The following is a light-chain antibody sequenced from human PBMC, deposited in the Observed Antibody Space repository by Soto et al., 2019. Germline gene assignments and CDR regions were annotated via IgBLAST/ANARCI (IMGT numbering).Light chain of an antibody. CDR1: QSLLHSNGNSY. V-gene: IGKV2-28*01. CDR3: MQGLPTPLT. J-gene: IGKJ4*01. CDR2: LGS. Sequence: DIGMTQSPLSLPVTPGEPASISCRSSQSLLHSNGNSYLDWYLQKPGQSPQLLIYLGSNRASGVPARFSGSGSGTDFTRRISRVEGEYVGVYYCMQGLPTPLTFGGGTKVEIK.